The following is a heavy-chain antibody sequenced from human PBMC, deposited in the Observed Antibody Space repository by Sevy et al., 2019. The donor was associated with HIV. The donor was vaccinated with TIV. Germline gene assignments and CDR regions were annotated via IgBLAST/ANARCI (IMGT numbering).Heavy chain of an antibody. CDR2: INGGGGTT. CDR3: AKDRAGITIFGMLAY. Sequence: GGSLRLSCAASGFTFSNYAMSRVRQAPGKGLEWVSGINGGGGTTYYADSVKGRFTISRDNSKNTLYLQMNSLRAEDTAVYYCAKDRAGITIFGMLAYWGQGTLVTVSS. V-gene: IGHV3-23*01. CDR1: GFTFSNYA. D-gene: IGHD3-3*01. J-gene: IGHJ4*02.